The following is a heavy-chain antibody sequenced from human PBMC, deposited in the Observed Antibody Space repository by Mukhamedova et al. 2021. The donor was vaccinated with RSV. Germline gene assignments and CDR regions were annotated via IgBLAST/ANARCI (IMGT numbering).Heavy chain of an antibody. J-gene: IGHJ6*03. Sequence: GSAIYYVDSVKGRFTISRDNAENSLYLQMNSLRGEDTALYYFTKDGQGPHSYYFDVWCQGTTVTVSS. CDR3: TKDGQGPHSYYFDV. CDR2: GSAI. V-gene: IGHV3-7*01. D-gene: IGHD3/OR15-3a*01.